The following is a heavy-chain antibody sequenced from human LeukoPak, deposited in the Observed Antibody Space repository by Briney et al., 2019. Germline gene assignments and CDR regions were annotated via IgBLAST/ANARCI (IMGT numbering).Heavy chain of an antibody. CDR1: GFTFSSYA. Sequence: GGSLRLSCAASGFTFSSYAMSWVRQAPGKGLEWVSAIRDSGSSTHYADSVKGRFTTSRDNSKNTLYLQMNRLRAEDTAMYYCARDRDTAMVHDAFDIWGQGTMVTVSS. D-gene: IGHD5-18*01. CDR3: ARDRDTAMVHDAFDI. J-gene: IGHJ3*02. V-gene: IGHV3-23*01. CDR2: IRDSGSST.